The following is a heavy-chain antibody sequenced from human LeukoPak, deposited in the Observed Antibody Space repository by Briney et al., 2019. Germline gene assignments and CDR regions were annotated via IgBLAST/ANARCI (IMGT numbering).Heavy chain of an antibody. CDR3: ARKLGGTQCGGDCFFDH. CDR2: TSPTGSYT. Sequence: GGSLRLSCEASGFMLNVYYMSWFRLAPGKGLEWIGYTSPTGSYTTYADSVRGRFTISRDNAKNLLSLQMNDLRTEDTAVYYCARKLGGTQCGGDCFFDHWGQGTRVAVSS. J-gene: IGHJ4*02. D-gene: IGHD2-21*02. CDR1: GFMLNVYY. V-gene: IGHV3-11*03.